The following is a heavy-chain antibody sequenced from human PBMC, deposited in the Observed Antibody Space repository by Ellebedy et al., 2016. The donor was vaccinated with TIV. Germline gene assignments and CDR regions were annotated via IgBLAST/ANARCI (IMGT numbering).Heavy chain of an antibody. CDR2: INHVGSTA. CDR3: AKGGSRYCSGADCYWGDY. D-gene: IGHD2-15*01. J-gene: IGHJ4*02. V-gene: IGHV3-74*01. CDR1: GFTFSDYW. Sequence: GGSLRLXCVASGFTFSDYWMHWVRRAPGKGLVWVSHINHVGSTASYSDSVKGRFTVSRDNAKNTLYLQVNSLRAEDTAVYYCAKGGSRYCSGADCYWGDYWGQGTLVIVSS.